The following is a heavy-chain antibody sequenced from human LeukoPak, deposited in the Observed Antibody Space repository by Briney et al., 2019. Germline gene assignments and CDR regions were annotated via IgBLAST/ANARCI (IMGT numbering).Heavy chain of an antibody. CDR3: ARDKEAAVDFWSGYYPL. CDR1: GFIFSSYW. V-gene: IGHV3-7*01. J-gene: IGHJ4*02. Sequence: PGGSLRLPCAASGFIFSSYWMGWVRQAPGKGLEWVANIKRDGSEKYYEDSVKGRFTISRDNAQNSLYLQMNSLRDEDTAVYYCARDKEAAVDFWSGYYPLWGQGTLVTVSS. CDR2: IKRDGSEK. D-gene: IGHD3-3*01.